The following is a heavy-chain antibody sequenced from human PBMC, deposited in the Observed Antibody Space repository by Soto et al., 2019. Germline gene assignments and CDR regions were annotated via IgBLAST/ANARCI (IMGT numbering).Heavy chain of an antibody. D-gene: IGHD2-15*01. CDR1: GGTFSSYA. CDR3: ARPKVTGRWYYGMDV. J-gene: IGHJ6*01. V-gene: IGHV1-69*13. CDR2: IIPIFGTA. Sequence: SVKVSCKASGGTFSSYAIIWVRQAPGQGLEWMGGIIPIFGTANYAQKFQGRVTITADESTSTAYMELSSLRSEDTAVYYCARPKVTGRWYYGMDVWGQGTTVTVSS.